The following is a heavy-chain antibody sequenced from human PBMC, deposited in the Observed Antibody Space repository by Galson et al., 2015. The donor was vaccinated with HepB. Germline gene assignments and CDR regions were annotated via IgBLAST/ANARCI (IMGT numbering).Heavy chain of an antibody. CDR2: ISSNGGST. V-gene: IGHV3-64*01. Sequence: SLRLSCAASGFTFSSYAMHWVRQAPGKGLEYVSAISSNGGSTYYANSVKGRFTISRDNSKNTLYLQMGSLRAEDMAVYYCARGKFEQQLGYYFDYWGQGTLVTVSS. D-gene: IGHD6-13*01. CDR1: GFTFSSYA. J-gene: IGHJ4*02. CDR3: ARGKFEQQLGYYFDY.